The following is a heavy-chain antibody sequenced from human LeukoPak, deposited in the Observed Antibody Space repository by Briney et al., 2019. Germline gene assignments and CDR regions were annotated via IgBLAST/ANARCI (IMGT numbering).Heavy chain of an antibody. V-gene: IGHV1-18*01. CDR3: ASGANYYGSGSYYNENYYYYYMDV. CDR2: ISAYNGNT. D-gene: IGHD3-10*01. CDR1: GYTFTSYG. J-gene: IGHJ6*03. Sequence: ASVKVSCKASGYTFTSYGISWVRQAPGQGLEWMGWISAYNGNTNYAQKLQGRVTMTTDTSTSTAYMELRSLRSDDTAVYYCASGANYYGSGSYYNENYYYYYMDVWGKGTTVTISS.